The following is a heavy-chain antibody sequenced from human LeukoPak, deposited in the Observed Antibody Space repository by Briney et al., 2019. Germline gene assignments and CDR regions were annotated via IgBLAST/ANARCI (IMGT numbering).Heavy chain of an antibody. CDR2: IYTSGST. V-gene: IGHV4-61*02. CDR3: ARDSFSSSWPKWFDP. J-gene: IGHJ5*02. Sequence: SQTLSLTCTVSGGSISSGSYYWSRIRQPAGKGLEWIGRIYTSGSTNYNPSLKSRVTISIDTSKNQFSLRLSSVTAADTAVYYCARDSFSSSWPKWFDPWGQGILVAVSS. CDR1: GGSISSGSYY. D-gene: IGHD6-13*01.